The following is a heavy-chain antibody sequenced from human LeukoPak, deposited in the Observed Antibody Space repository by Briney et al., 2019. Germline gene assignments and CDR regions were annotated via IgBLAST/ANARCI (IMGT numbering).Heavy chain of an antibody. CDR1: GFTFSSCS. CDR2: ISSSSSYI. D-gene: IGHD2-2*01. CDR3: ARDASGYCSSTSCYAGSFDY. J-gene: IGHJ4*02. Sequence: GGSLRLSCAASGFTFSSCSMNWVRQAPGKGLEWVSSISSSSSYIYYADSVKGRFTISRDNAKNSLYLQMNSLRAEDTAVYYCARDASGYCSSTSCYAGSFDYWGQGTLVTVSS. V-gene: IGHV3-21*01.